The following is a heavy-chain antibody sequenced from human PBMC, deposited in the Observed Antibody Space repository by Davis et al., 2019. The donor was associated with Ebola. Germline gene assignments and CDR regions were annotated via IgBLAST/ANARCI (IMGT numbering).Heavy chain of an antibody. D-gene: IGHD3-10*01. J-gene: IGHJ5*02. CDR2: ISAYNGNT. V-gene: IGHV1-18*04. CDR1: GYTFTSSG. CDR3: ARDWGMVRSAGWFDP. Sequence: AASVKVSCKASGYTFTSSGISWVRQAPGQGLEWMGWISAYNGNTNYAQKLQGRVTMTTDTSTSTAYMELRSLRSDDTAVYYCARDWGMVRSAGWFDPWGQGTLVTVSS.